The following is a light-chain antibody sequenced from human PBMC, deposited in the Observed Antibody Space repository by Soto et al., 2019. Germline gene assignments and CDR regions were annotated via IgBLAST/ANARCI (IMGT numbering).Light chain of an antibody. V-gene: IGKV1-39*01. CDR2: TTS. Sequence: DIQMTQSPSSLSASVGDRVTITCRASQSIRSDLNWYQQRPGKAPKLLIYTTSNLESGVPSRFSGNGSGTDFTLTISNLQPEDFATYFCQQGFSRPRTFGLGTKVDIK. CDR3: QQGFSRPRT. J-gene: IGKJ1*01. CDR1: QSIRSD.